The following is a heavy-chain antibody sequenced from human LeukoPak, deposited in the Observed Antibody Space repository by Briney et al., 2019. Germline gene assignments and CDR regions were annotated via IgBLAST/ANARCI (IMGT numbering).Heavy chain of an antibody. CDR2: IIPIFGTA. V-gene: IGHV1-69*13. CDR1: GYTFTSYD. D-gene: IGHD5-12*01. J-gene: IGHJ4*02. Sequence: SVKVSCKASGYTFTSYDINWVRQATGQGLEWMGGIIPIFGTANYAQKFQGRVTITADESTSTAYMELSSLRSEDTAVYYCARGGYSGYDFYFDYWGQGTLVTVSS. CDR3: ARGGYSGYDFYFDY.